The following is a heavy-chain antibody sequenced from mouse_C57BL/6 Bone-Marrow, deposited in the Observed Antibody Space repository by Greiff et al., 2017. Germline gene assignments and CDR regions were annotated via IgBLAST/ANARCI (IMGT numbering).Heavy chain of an antibody. V-gene: IGHV1-50*01. CDR1: GYTFTSYW. D-gene: IGHD2-5*01. CDR2: IDPSDSYT. CDR3: ARIDLYYSNLNSCAY. J-gene: IGHJ3*01. Sequence: QVQLQQPGAELVKPGASVKLSCKASGYTFTSYWMQWVKQRPGQGLEWIGEIDPSDSYTNYNQKFKGKATLTVDPSSSTAYMQLSSLTSEDSAVYYCARIDLYYSNLNSCAYGGQGTLGTVSA.